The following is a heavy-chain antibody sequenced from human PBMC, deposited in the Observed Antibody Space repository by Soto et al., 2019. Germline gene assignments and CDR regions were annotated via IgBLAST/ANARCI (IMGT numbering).Heavy chain of an antibody. CDR3: VRTSLVVAAATREDY. CDR1: GLTFSTYA. V-gene: IGHV3-74*01. D-gene: IGHD2-15*01. CDR2: IDGDGRST. J-gene: IGHJ4*02. Sequence: SLRLSCAASGLTFSTYAMSGGRQAPGKGPEWVSRIDGDGRSTKYADSVKGRFTISRDNAKNTLYLQMNSLRAEDTAVYYCVRTSLVVAAATREDYWGQGTLVTVSS.